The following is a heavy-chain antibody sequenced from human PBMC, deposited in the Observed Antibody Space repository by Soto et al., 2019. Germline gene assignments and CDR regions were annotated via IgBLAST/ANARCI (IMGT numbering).Heavy chain of an antibody. J-gene: IGHJ4*02. CDR2: INTGNGIT. D-gene: IGHD4-17*01. V-gene: IGHV1-3*04. CDR3: ACEIGAITVTTLDF. CDR1: GYTFTGSV. Sequence: ASVKVSCKASGYTFTGSVMHWVRQAPGQRLEWMGWINTGNGITQYSQRFQGRVTLTSDTSASTADMELSNLRSEDTALYYCACEIGAITVTTLDFWGQGTLVTVSS.